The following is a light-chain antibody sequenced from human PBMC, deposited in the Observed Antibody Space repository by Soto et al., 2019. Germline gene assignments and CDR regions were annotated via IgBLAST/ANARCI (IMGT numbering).Light chain of an antibody. CDR3: CSYAGSNTMV. CDR1: SSDVGGYTL. J-gene: IGLJ3*02. CDR2: DVI. Sequence: QSALTQPASVSGSPGQSITISCTGTSSDVGGYTLVSWYQQHPGRAPKLMIHDVIKRPSGVSNRFSGSKSANTASLTISGLQVEDEADYYCCSYAGSNTMVFGGGTQLTVL. V-gene: IGLV2-23*02.